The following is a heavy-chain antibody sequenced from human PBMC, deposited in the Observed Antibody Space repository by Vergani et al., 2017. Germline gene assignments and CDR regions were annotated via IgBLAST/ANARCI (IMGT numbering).Heavy chain of an antibody. J-gene: IGHJ3*02. CDR1: GFTFSSYG. CDR2: ISYDGSNK. D-gene: IGHD2-2*01. CDR3: AKVVVVPAADAFDI. Sequence: QVQLVESGGGVVQPGRSLRLSCAASGFTFSSYGMHWVRQAPGKGLEWVAVISYDGSNKYYADSVKGRFTISRDNSKNTLYLQMNSLRAEDTSVYYCAKVVVVPAADAFDIWGQGTMVTVSS. V-gene: IGHV3-30*18.